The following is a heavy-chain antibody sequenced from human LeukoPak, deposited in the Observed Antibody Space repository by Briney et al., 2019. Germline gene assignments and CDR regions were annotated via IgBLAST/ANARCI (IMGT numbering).Heavy chain of an antibody. CDR1: GFTFDDYG. CDR3: ARGRFGELSHDAFDI. V-gene: IGHV3-20*01. D-gene: IGHD3-10*01. J-gene: IGHJ3*02. Sequence: GGSLRLSCGASGFTFDDYGMSWVRQAPGKGLEWVSGINWNGGSTGYADSVKGRFTISRDNAKNSLYLQMNSLRAEDTALYHCARGRFGELSHDAFDIWGQGTMVTVSS. CDR2: INWNGGST.